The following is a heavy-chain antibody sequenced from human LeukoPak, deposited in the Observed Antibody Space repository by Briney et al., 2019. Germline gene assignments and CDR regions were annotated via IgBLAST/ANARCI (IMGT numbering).Heavy chain of an antibody. V-gene: IGHV3-33*01. CDR1: GFTFGGYG. D-gene: IGHD1-14*01. J-gene: IGHJ4*02. CDR3: TRYNNDHFDY. CDR2: IAYDGSRA. Sequence: GRSLRLSCAGSGFTFGGYGMHWFRQTPGKGLEWVAVIAYDGSRAFYADSVKGRSTISRDNSKNTMSVQMDDLRAEDTAVYYCTRYNNDHFDYWGQGTLVTVSS.